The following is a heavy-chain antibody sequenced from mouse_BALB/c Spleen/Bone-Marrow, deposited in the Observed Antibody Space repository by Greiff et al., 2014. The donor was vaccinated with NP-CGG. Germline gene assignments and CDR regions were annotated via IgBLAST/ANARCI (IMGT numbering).Heavy chain of an antibody. Sequence: ASGPSLVKPSQTLSLTCSVTGDSITRGYWNWIRKFPGNKLEYMGYITYSANTYYNPSLKSRLSITRDTSKNQYYLQLNSVTTEDTATYYCATGYYFDYWGQGTTLTVSS. CDR2: ITYSANT. CDR1: GDSITRGY. D-gene: IGHD4-1*01. J-gene: IGHJ2*01. CDR3: ATGYYFDY. V-gene: IGHV3-8*02.